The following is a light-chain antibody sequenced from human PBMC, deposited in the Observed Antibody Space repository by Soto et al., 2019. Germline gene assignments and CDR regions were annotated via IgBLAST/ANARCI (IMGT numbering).Light chain of an antibody. J-gene: IGLJ1*01. V-gene: IGLV2-14*01. Sequence: QSVLTQPASVSGSPGQSVTISCTGTSGDVGGYNYVSWYQQHPGKAPKLMIYDVSNRPSGVSNRFSGSKSGNTASLTISGLQAEDEADYYCSSYTSSSTLFYVFGTGTKVTVL. CDR2: DVS. CDR1: SGDVGGYNY. CDR3: SSYTSSSTLFYV.